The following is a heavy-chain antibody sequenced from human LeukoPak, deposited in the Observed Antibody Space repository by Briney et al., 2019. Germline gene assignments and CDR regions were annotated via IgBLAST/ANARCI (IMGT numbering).Heavy chain of an antibody. CDR2: IYPGDSET. D-gene: IGHD6-19*01. V-gene: IGHV5-51*01. CDR3: ARQGDSSGWFVLDY. Sequence: GESLKISCKASGYTFSDYWIGWVRHMPGKGLEWMTIIYPGDSETRYSPSLQSQVTISADKSINTAYLQWSSLKASDTAMYYCARQGDSSGWFVLDYWGQGTLVTVSS. J-gene: IGHJ4*02. CDR1: GYTFSDYW.